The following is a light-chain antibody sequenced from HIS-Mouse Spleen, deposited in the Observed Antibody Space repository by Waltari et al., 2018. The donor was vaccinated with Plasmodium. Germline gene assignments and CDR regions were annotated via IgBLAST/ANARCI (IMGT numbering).Light chain of an antibody. Sequence: EIVLTQSPATLSLSPERATLSCRASQSVSSYLAWYQQQPGQAPSLLIYDASNRATGIPARFSGSRSGTDFTLTISSLEPEDFAVYYCQQRSNWPRGTFGQGTKVEIK. CDR3: QQRSNWPRGT. V-gene: IGKV3-11*01. J-gene: IGKJ1*01. CDR1: QSVSSY. CDR2: DAS.